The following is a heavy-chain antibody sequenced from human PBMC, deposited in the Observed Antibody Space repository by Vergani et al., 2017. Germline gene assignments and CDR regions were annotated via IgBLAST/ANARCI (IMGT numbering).Heavy chain of an antibody. D-gene: IGHD6-19*01. Sequence: QVQLQQSGPGLVKPSQTLSLTCAISGDSVSSNSAAWNWIRQSPSRGLEWLGRTYYRSKWYNDYAVSVKSRITINPDTAKNQFSLQLNSVTPEDTAVYYCARSVSHGDSSGWWIFQHWGQGTLVTVSS. CDR3: ARSVSHGDSSGWWIFQH. J-gene: IGHJ1*01. V-gene: IGHV6-1*01. CDR2: TYYRSKWYN. CDR1: GDSVSSNSAA.